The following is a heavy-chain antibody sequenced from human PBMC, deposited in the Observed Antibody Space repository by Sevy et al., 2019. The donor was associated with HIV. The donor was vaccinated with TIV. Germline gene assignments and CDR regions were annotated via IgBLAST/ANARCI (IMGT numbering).Heavy chain of an antibody. D-gene: IGHD6-13*01. J-gene: IGHJ4*02. Sequence: GGSLRLSCVASGFSLKTYWMLWVRQAPGKGLEWVANINQDASVKYYTDSVKGRFTISRDNARNLVSLQMNILRVEDTALYYCVRAIATVDSFWGQGTLVTVSS. CDR2: INQDASVK. CDR1: GFSLKTYW. V-gene: IGHV3-7*01. CDR3: VRAIATVDSF.